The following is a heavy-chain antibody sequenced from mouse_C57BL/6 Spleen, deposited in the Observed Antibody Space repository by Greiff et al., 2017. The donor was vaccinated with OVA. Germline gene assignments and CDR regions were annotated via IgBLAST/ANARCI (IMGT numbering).Heavy chain of an antibody. Sequence: QVQLQQPGTELVKPGASVKLSCKASGYTFTSYWMHWVKQRPGPGLAWIGNINPSNGGTNYNEKFKSKATLTVDKSSSTAYMQLSSLTSEDSAVYYGARCYYGSLYYFDDWGQGTTLTVSS. D-gene: IGHD1-1*01. CDR3: ARCYYGSLYYFDD. V-gene: IGHV1-53*01. J-gene: IGHJ2*01. CDR1: GYTFTSYW. CDR2: INPSNGGT.